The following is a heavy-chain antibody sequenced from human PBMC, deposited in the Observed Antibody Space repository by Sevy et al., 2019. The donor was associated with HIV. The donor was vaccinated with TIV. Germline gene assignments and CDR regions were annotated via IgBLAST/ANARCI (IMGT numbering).Heavy chain of an antibody. J-gene: IGHJ4*01. Sequence: GGSLRLSCAASGFTFSSYGMHWVRQAPGNGLEWVAVISYDGSDKFYADSVKGRFTISRDNSKNTVYLQMNSLGPEDAAVYYCAKDLLGDYYDSSGVLDYWGHGTLVTVSS. CDR3: AKDLLGDYYDSSGVLDY. CDR2: ISYDGSDK. CDR1: GFTFSSYG. D-gene: IGHD3-22*01. V-gene: IGHV3-30*18.